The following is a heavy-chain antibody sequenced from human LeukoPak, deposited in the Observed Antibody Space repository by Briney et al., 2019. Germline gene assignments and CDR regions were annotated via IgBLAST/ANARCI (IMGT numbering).Heavy chain of an antibody. V-gene: IGHV3-33*01. Sequence: PGMSLRLSCAASGFTFSNYGMHWVRQAPGKGLEWVAVIWYDGSDKYYADSVKGRFTISRDNSKNTLYLQMNSLRAEDTAVYYCARKYSSSWYGNWFDPWGQGTLVTVSP. CDR1: GFTFSNYG. CDR3: ARKYSSSWYGNWFDP. CDR2: IWYDGSDK. D-gene: IGHD6-13*01. J-gene: IGHJ5*02.